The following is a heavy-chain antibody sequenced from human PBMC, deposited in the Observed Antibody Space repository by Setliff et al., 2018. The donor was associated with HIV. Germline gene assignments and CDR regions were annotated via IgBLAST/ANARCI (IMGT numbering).Heavy chain of an antibody. CDR3: ARDKTSRYYYTGSAYSDYFDF. Sequence: ASVKVSCKASGYTFSTYSIHWVRQAPGQRLEWMGWINPGSGNTQYSQKLQGRITITRDSSASTVYLELSSLRFEDTAVYYCARDKTSRYYYTGSAYSDYFDFWGQGTLVTSPQ. D-gene: IGHD3-10*01. CDR1: GYTFSTYS. CDR2: INPGSGNT. J-gene: IGHJ4*02. V-gene: IGHV1-3*01.